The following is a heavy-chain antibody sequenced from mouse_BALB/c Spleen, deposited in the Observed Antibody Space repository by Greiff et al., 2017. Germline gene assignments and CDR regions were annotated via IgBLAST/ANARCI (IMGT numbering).Heavy chain of an antibody. Sequence: EVKLMESGPGLVKPSQSLSLTCTVTGYSITSDYAWNWIRQFPGNKLEWMGYISYSGSTSYNPSLKSRISITRDTSKNQFFLQLNSVTTEDTATYYCARSYYGNLFAYWGQGTLVTVSA. J-gene: IGHJ3*01. D-gene: IGHD2-1*01. CDR3: ARSYYGNLFAY. V-gene: IGHV3-2*02. CDR2: ISYSGST. CDR1: GYSITSDYA.